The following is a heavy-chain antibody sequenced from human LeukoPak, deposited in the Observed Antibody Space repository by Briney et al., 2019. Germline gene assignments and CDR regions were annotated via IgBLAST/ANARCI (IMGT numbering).Heavy chain of an antibody. CDR2: IYHSGST. Sequence: ASETLSLTCAVSGYSICSGYYWGWIRQPPGKGLEWIGSIYHSGSTYYNPPLKSRVTISVDTSKNHFSLKLSSVTAADTAVYYCARTPAGESDAFDIWGQGTMVTVSS. D-gene: IGHD1-26*01. J-gene: IGHJ3*02. V-gene: IGHV4-38-2*01. CDR1: GYSICSGYY. CDR3: ARTPAGESDAFDI.